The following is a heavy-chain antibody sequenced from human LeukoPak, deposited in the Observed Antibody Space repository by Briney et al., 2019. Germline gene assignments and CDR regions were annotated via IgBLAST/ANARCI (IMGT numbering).Heavy chain of an antibody. Sequence: GGSLRLSCAASGFTFSDYYMSWIRQAPGKGLEWVSYISSSCSTIYYADSVKGRFTISRDNAKNSLYLQMNSLRAEDTAVYYCARDRGMITFGGVIVSFSLDVWGKGTTVTISS. J-gene: IGHJ6*04. CDR1: GFTFSDYY. CDR3: ARDRGMITFGGVIVSFSLDV. D-gene: IGHD3-16*02. V-gene: IGHV3-11*01. CDR2: ISSSCSTI.